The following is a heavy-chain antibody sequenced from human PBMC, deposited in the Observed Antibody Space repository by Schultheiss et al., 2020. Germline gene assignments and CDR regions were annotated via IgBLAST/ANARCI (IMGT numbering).Heavy chain of an antibody. CDR2: ISSNGGST. V-gene: IGHV3-64*01. D-gene: IGHD3-10*01. Sequence: GGSLRLSCAASGFTFSSYAMHWVRQAPGKGLEYVSAISSNGGSTYYANSVKGRFTISRDNSKNTLYLQMGSLRAEDMAVYYCARSSGDVYYYYYGMDVWGQGTTVTVSS. CDR1: GFTFSSYA. J-gene: IGHJ6*02. CDR3: ARSSGDVYYYYYGMDV.